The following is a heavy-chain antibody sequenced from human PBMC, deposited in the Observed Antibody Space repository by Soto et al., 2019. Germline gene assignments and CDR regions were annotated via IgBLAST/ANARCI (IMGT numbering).Heavy chain of an antibody. V-gene: IGHV4-31*03. Sequence: ASETLSLTCTVSGGSISSGGYYWSWIRQHPGKGLEWIGYIYYSGSTYYNPSLKSRVTISVDTSKNQFSLKLSSVTAADTAVYYCAREDCSGGSCYVFDYWGQGTLVTVSS. J-gene: IGHJ4*02. CDR1: GGSISSGGYY. D-gene: IGHD2-15*01. CDR2: IYYSGST. CDR3: AREDCSGGSCYVFDY.